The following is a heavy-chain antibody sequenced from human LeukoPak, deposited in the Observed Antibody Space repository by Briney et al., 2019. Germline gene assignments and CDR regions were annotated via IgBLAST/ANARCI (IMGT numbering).Heavy chain of an antibody. Sequence: PGRSLRLSCAASGFTFSSYGMHWVRQAPGKGLEWVAVIPYDGSNKYYADSVKGRFTISRDNSKNTLYLQMNSLRAEDTAVYYCANSPAAGPFDYWGQGTLVTVSS. CDR1: GFTFSSYG. J-gene: IGHJ4*02. CDR3: ANSPAAGPFDY. CDR2: IPYDGSNK. V-gene: IGHV3-30*18. D-gene: IGHD6-13*01.